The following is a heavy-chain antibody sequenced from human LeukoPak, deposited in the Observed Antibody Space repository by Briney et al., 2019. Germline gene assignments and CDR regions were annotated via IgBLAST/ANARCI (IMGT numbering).Heavy chain of an antibody. CDR3: ARSGFYYGSGSYYFDFDY. Sequence: GGALRLSCAASGFTFSGYWMSWVRQAPGKGLEWVANIKQDGSEKYYVDSVKGRFTISRDNAKNSLYLQMNSLRAEDTAVYYCARSGFYYGSGSYYFDFDYWGQGTLVTVSS. J-gene: IGHJ4*02. CDR2: IKQDGSEK. D-gene: IGHD3-10*01. V-gene: IGHV3-7*01. CDR1: GFTFSGYW.